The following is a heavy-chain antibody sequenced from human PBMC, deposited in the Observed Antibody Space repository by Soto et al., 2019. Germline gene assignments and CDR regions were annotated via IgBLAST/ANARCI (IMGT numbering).Heavy chain of an antibody. Sequence: LRLSCAASGFTFSSYGMHWVRQAPGKGLEWVAVIWYDGSNKYYADSVKGRFTISRDNSKNTLYLQMNSLRAEDTAVYYCARSPYCGGDCYSAPDYWGQGTLVTVSS. CDR1: GFTFSSYG. D-gene: IGHD2-21*02. V-gene: IGHV3-33*01. CDR2: IWYDGSNK. J-gene: IGHJ4*02. CDR3: ARSPYCGGDCYSAPDY.